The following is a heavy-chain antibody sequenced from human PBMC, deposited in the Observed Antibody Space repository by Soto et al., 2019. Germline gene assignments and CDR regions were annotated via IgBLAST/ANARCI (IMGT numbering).Heavy chain of an antibody. V-gene: IGHV4-30-2*01. CDR3: ARVKGGSYYVDY. J-gene: IGHJ4*02. CDR2: IYHNGNT. Sequence: SETLSLTCAVSGGSISGGDSWSWIRQPPGKALEWIGYIYHNGNTYYNPSLKSRVTLSVDRSKNQFSLELKSVTAADTAVYYCARVKGGSYYVDYWGQGTPVTVSS. CDR1: GGSISGGDS. D-gene: IGHD1-26*01.